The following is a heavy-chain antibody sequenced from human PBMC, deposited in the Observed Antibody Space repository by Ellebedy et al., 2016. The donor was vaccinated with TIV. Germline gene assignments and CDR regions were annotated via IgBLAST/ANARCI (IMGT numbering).Heavy chain of an antibody. D-gene: IGHD3-10*01. J-gene: IGHJ6*02. Sequence: GGSLRLSXADSGFTFSSYWMYWVRQAPGKGLVSVSRINSDGSSTTYADSVKGRFTISRDNAKNTLYLQMNSLRAEDTAVYYCARRGVITYYGMDVWGQGTTVTVSS. CDR1: GFTFSSYW. CDR3: ARRGVITYYGMDV. CDR2: INSDGSST. V-gene: IGHV3-74*03.